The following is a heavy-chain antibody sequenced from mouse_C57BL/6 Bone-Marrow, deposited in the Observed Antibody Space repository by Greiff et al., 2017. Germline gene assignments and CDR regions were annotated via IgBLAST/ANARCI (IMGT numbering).Heavy chain of an antibody. Sequence: EVQLVESGEGLVKPGGSLKLSCAASGFTFSSYAMSWVRQTPEKRLGWVAYISSGGDYIYYADTVKGRFTISRDNARNTLYLQMSSLKSEDTAMYYCTREGLGYDGYSGFAYWGQGTLVTVSA. D-gene: IGHD2-3*01. J-gene: IGHJ3*01. CDR1: GFTFSSYA. CDR3: TREGLGYDGYSGFAY. CDR2: ISSGGDYI. V-gene: IGHV5-9-1*02.